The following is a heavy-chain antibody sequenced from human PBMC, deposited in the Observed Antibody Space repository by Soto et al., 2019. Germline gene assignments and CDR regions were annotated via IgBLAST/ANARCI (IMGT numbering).Heavy chain of an antibody. Sequence: QVQLVQSGAEVKKPGSSVKVSCKASGGTFSSYAINWVRQAPGQGLEWMGGIIRIFGTPDYAQRFQGRVTITADESTNTAYLELSSLRSEHTAVYYCARQGSNEYYYYGMDVWGQGTTVTVSS. CDR2: IIRIFGTP. V-gene: IGHV1-69*12. J-gene: IGHJ6*02. D-gene: IGHD3-10*01. CDR1: GGTFSSYA. CDR3: ARQGSNEYYYYGMDV.